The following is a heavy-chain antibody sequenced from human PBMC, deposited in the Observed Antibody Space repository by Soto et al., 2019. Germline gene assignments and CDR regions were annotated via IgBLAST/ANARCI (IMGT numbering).Heavy chain of an antibody. Sequence: QVQLVQSGAEVKKPGASVKVSCKASGYTFTSYAMHWVRQAPGQRLEWMGWINAGNGNTKYSQKFQGRVTITRDTSASRAYMALSSLRSEDTAVYYCASGGSIYWYFDRWGRGTLVTVSS. J-gene: IGHJ2*01. CDR2: INAGNGNT. CDR3: ASGGSIYWYFDR. V-gene: IGHV1-3*01. D-gene: IGHD1-26*01. CDR1: GYTFTSYA.